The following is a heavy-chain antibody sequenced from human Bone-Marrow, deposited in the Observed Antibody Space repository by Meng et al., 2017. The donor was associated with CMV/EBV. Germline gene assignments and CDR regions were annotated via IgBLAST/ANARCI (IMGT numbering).Heavy chain of an antibody. Sequence: GESLKISCAASGFTFSSYAMSWVRQAPGKGLEWVSSISSSSSYIYYADSVKGRFTISRDNAKNSLYLQMNSLRAEDTAVYYCARDPRPRYYYDCSPLWGQGTLVAVSS. J-gene: IGHJ4*02. D-gene: IGHD3-22*01. CDR3: ARDPRPRYYYDCSPL. CDR1: GFTFSSYA. V-gene: IGHV3-21*01. CDR2: ISSSSSYI.